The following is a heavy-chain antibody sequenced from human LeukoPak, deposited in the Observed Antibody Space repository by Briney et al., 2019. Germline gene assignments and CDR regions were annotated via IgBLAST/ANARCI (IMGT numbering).Heavy chain of an antibody. Sequence: GGSLRPSCAASGFTFSSYAMSWVRQAPGKGLEWVSAISGSGGSTYYADSVKGRFTISRDNSKNTLYLQMNSLRAEDTAVYYCAKEGVPYYYDSSGYYYFDYWGQGTLVTVSS. J-gene: IGHJ4*02. CDR1: GFTFSSYA. CDR2: ISGSGGST. CDR3: AKEGVPYYYDSSGYYYFDY. D-gene: IGHD3-22*01. V-gene: IGHV3-23*01.